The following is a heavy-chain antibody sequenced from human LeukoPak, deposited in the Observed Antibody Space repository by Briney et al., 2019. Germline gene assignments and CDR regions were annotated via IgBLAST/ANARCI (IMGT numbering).Heavy chain of an antibody. D-gene: IGHD6-19*01. Sequence: SETLSLTCAVYGGSFSGYYWSWIRQPPGKGLEWIGEINHSGSTNYNPSLRSRVTISVDTSKNQFSLKLSSVTAADTAVYYCARQQWLVQAFGYWGQGTLVTVSS. V-gene: IGHV4-34*01. CDR1: GGSFSGYY. J-gene: IGHJ4*02. CDR3: ARQQWLVQAFGY. CDR2: INHSGST.